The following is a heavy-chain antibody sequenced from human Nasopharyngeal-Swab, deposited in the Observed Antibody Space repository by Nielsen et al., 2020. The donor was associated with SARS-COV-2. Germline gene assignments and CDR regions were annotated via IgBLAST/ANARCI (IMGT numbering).Heavy chain of an antibody. J-gene: IGHJ3*01. CDR2: VSYDGSVK. D-gene: IGHD3-10*01. V-gene: IGHV3-30*18. CDR1: GFTFSNYG. Sequence: LSLTCVASGFTFSNYGIHWVRQAPGKGLEWVAVVSYDGSVKNYADSVKGRFTISRDNPKNTLYLQMNSLRTEDTGLYYCAKLAMVRGPLDAFDVWGQGTLVTV. CDR3: AKLAMVRGPLDAFDV.